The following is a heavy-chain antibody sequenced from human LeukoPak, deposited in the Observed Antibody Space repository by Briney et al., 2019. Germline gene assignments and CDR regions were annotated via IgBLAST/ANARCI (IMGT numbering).Heavy chain of an antibody. J-gene: IGHJ3*02. Sequence: GGSLRLSCAASGFTFSRYWMSWVRQAPGVGLEWVANIKQDGSEQNYVDSVKGRFTISRDNAKKSLYLQMNSLRAEDTAVYYCARIGDGDYADAFDIWGQGTMVTVSS. D-gene: IGHD4-17*01. V-gene: IGHV3-7*01. CDR3: ARIGDGDYADAFDI. CDR2: IKQDGSEQ. CDR1: GFTFSRYW.